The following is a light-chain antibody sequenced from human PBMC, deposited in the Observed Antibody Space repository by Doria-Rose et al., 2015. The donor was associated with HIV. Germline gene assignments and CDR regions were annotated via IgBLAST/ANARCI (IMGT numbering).Light chain of an antibody. J-gene: IGKJ5*01. CDR2: DVS. CDR1: QRVKSSY. CDR3: QQYGTSRGT. Sequence: TQSPGTLSLSPGERATLSCRASQRVKSSYLAWYQQKPNQAPRLLIYDVSTRATGIPDRFSGSGSGTDFTLTISRLEPEDVAVYYCQQYGTSRGTFGQGTRLEIK. V-gene: IGKV3-20*01.